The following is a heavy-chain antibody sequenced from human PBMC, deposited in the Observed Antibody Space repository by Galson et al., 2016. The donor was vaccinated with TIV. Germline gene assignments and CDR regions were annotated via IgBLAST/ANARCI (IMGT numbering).Heavy chain of an antibody. V-gene: IGHV3-66*02. CDR2: IYGGGDT. Sequence: SLRLSCAASGLTVNNNYMTWVRQAPGKGLEWVSVIYGGGDTYYADSVRGRFTISRDNSKDILYLHMNGLGADDTAVYYCARDRGVGATYYNYYYGMDVWGRGTTVTVFS. CDR1: GLTVNNNY. D-gene: IGHD1-26*01. J-gene: IGHJ6*02. CDR3: ARDRGVGATYYNYYYGMDV.